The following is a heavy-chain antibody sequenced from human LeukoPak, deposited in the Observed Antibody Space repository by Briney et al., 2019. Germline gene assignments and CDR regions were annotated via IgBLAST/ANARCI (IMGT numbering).Heavy chain of an antibody. J-gene: IGHJ4*02. CDR2: ISVYNGNT. CDR3: ARSRITMVRGAADY. D-gene: IGHD3-10*01. V-gene: IGHV1-18*01. Sequence: ASVKVSCKASDYTFTSYGISWVRQAPGQGLEWMGWISVYNGNTKYTQKFQGRVTMTRDTSISTAYMELSRPRSDDTAVYYCARSRITMVRGAADYWGQGTLVTVSS. CDR1: DYTFTSYG.